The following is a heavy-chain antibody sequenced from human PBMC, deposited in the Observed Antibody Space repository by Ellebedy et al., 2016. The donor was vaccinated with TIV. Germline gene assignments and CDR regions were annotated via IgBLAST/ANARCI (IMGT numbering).Heavy chain of an antibody. V-gene: IGHV3-7*05. D-gene: IGHD3-16*02. CDR2: IKQDESEK. J-gene: IGHJ6*02. Sequence: PGGSLRLSCAASGFTFSSYWMSWVRQAPGKGLEWVANIKQDESEKYYVGSVKGRFTVSRDNAENSLYLQMDRLRAEDTAVYYCAKDPRVVREYYGMDDWGQGTTVTVSS. CDR3: AKDPRVVREYYGMDD. CDR1: GFTFSSYW.